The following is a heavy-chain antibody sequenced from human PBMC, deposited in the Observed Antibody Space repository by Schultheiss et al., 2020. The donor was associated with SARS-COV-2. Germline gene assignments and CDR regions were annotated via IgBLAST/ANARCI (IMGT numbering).Heavy chain of an antibody. V-gene: IGHV4-59*08. Sequence: SETLSLTCTVSGGSISSYYWSWIRQPPGKGLEWIGYIYYSGSTNYNPSLKSRVTISVDTSKNQFSLKLSSVTAADTAVYYCARQDPGDFYYYYGMDVWGQGTTVTVSS. CDR2: IYYSGST. J-gene: IGHJ6*02. CDR3: ARQDPGDFYYYYGMDV. D-gene: IGHD3-10*01. CDR1: GGSISSYY.